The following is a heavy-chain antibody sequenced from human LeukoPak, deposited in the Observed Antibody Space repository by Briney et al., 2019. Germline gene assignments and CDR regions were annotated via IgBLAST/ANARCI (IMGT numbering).Heavy chain of an antibody. V-gene: IGHV3-53*01. D-gene: IGHD2-15*01. CDR2: IYSGGST. J-gene: IGHJ4*02. CDR3: ARAVAAGALFDY. Sequence: PGGSLRFSCAASGFTVSSNYMGWVRQAPGKGLEWVSVIYSGGSTYYADSVKGRFTISRDNSKNTLYLQMNSLRAEDTAVYYCARAVAAGALFDYWGQGTLVTVSS. CDR1: GFTVSSNY.